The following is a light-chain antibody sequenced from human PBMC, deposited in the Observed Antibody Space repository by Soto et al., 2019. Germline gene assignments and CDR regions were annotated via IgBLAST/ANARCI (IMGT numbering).Light chain of an antibody. J-gene: IGKJ2*01. CDR1: QRLLHSNGNTF. CDR3: MQALQTPYT. V-gene: IGKV2-28*01. CDR2: LGS. Sequence: EIVMTQSPPSLTVTPGEPASISCRSSQRLLHSNGNTFLDWYLQKPGQSPQLLIYLGSNRASGVTDRVSGSEAGTDFTLKISRVEAEDGGVYYCMQALQTPYTFGQGTTLAIK.